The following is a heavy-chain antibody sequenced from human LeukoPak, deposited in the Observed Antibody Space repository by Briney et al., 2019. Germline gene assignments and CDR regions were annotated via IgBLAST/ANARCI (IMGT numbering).Heavy chain of an antibody. Sequence: GGSLRLSCAASGFTFSRNAMSWVRQAPGKGLEWVSAISSSGGNTYYADSVKGRLTISRDNSKNTLYLQMNSLRAEDTAVYYCARDYGGNSVTDWYFDLWGRGTLVTVSS. CDR2: ISSSGGNT. J-gene: IGHJ2*01. V-gene: IGHV3-23*01. CDR1: GFTFSRNA. D-gene: IGHD4-23*01. CDR3: ARDYGGNSVTDWYFDL.